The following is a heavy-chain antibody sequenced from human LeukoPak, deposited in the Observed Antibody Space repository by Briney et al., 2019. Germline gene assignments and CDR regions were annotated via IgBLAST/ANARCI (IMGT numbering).Heavy chain of an antibody. J-gene: IGHJ5*02. V-gene: IGHV3-23*01. D-gene: IGHD2-2*01. CDR1: GFTFSSYA. Sequence: GGSLRLSCATSGFTFSSYAMSWVRQAPGKGLEWVSAISGSGGSTYYADSVKGRFTISRDNSKNTLYLQMNSLRAEDTAVYYCAKGSPAANFREPFDPWGQGTLVTVSS. CDR2: ISGSGGST. CDR3: AKGSPAANFREPFDP.